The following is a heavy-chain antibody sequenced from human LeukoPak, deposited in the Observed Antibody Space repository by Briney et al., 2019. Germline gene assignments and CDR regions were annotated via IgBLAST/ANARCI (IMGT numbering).Heavy chain of an antibody. D-gene: IGHD1-7*01. J-gene: IGHJ5*02. Sequence: SETLSLTCTVSGGSISSYYWGWIRQPPGKGLEWIGSIYYSGSTYYNPSLKSRVTISVDTSKNQFSLKLSSVTAADTAVYYCARDPIIAGTTGGFDPWGQGTLVTVSS. CDR2: IYYSGST. CDR1: GGSISSYY. CDR3: ARDPIIAGTTGGFDP. V-gene: IGHV4-39*07.